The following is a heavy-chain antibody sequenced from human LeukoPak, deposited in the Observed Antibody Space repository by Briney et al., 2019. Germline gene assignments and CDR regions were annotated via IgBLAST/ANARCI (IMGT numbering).Heavy chain of an antibody. D-gene: IGHD2/OR15-2a*01. Sequence: GGSLRLSCAASGFTFTNHWMSWVRQAPGKGLEWVANINQDGSEKFYVDSVKGRFTISRDNAKNSLYLQMNSLRAEDTAVYYCAEGTTAWGQGTLVTVSS. CDR2: INQDGSEK. CDR3: AEGTTA. CDR1: GFTFTNHW. V-gene: IGHV3-7*01. J-gene: IGHJ5*02.